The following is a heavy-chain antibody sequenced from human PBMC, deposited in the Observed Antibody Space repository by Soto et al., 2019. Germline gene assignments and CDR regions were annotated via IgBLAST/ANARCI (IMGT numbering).Heavy chain of an antibody. V-gene: IGHV3-30-3*01. J-gene: IGHJ6*02. CDR3: ATQYSSSWYDYYYYGMDV. CDR2: ISYDGSNK. D-gene: IGHD6-13*01. CDR1: GFTFSSYA. Sequence: PGGSLRLSCAASGFTFSSYAMHWVRQAPGKGLEWVAVISYDGSNKYYADSVKGRFTISRDNSKNTLYLQMNSLRAGDTAVYYCATQYSSSWYDYYYYGMDVWGQGTTVTVSS.